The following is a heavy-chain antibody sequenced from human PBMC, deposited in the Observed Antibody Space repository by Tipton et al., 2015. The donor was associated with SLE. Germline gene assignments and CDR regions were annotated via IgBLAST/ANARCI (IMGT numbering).Heavy chain of an antibody. CDR1: GFTFSSYA. Sequence: SLRLSCAASGFTFSSYAMTWVRRAPGKGLEWVSVISGSGGSTYYADSVKGRFTISRDNSKNTLYVQMNSLRVEDTAVYYCAKGTDSSLDYWGQGTLVTVSS. CDR3: AKGTDSSLDY. V-gene: IGHV3-23*01. J-gene: IGHJ4*02. CDR2: ISGSGGST. D-gene: IGHD6-13*01.